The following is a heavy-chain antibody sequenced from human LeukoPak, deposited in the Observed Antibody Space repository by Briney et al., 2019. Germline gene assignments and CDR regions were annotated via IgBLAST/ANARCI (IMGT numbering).Heavy chain of an antibody. CDR3: ARGGYSSSWKYYFDY. J-gene: IGHJ4*02. CDR1: GGSISSYY. CDR2: IYYSGST. V-gene: IGHV4-59*01. D-gene: IGHD6-13*01. Sequence: SETLSLNCTVSGGSISSYYWSWIRQPPGKGLEWIGYIYYSGSTNYNPSLKSRVTISVDTSKNQFSLKLSSVTAADTAVYYCARGGYSSSWKYYFDYWGQGTLVTVSS.